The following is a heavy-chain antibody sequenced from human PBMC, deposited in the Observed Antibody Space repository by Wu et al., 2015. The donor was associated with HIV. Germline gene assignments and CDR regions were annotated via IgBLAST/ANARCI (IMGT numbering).Heavy chain of an antibody. D-gene: IGHD3-22*01. V-gene: IGHV1-2*02. CDR3: ARIYYYDSSGYYFDY. J-gene: IGHJ4*02. CDR2: INPNSGGT. Sequence: QVQLVQSGAEGKKPGASVKVSCKASGYTFTGYYMHWVRQAPGQGLEWMGWINPNSGGTNYAQKFQGRVTMTRDTSISTAYMELSRLRSDDTAVYYCARIYYYDSSGYYFDYWGQGTLVTVSS. CDR1: GYTFTGYY.